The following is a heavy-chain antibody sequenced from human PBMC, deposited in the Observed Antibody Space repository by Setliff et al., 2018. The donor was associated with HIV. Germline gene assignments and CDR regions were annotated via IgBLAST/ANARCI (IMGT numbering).Heavy chain of an antibody. CDR1: GYSISSGYY. Sequence: SETLSLTCAVSGYSISSGYYWGWIRQTPGKGLEWIGSIYHSGTTYYNPSLRSRVTISVDTSKNQFSLKLSSVTAADTAVYYCARYRRDDYYLTAYFDYWGQGTLVTVSS. CDR3: ARYRRDDYYLTAYFDY. V-gene: IGHV4-38-2*01. J-gene: IGHJ4*02. D-gene: IGHD1-26*01. CDR2: IYHSGTT.